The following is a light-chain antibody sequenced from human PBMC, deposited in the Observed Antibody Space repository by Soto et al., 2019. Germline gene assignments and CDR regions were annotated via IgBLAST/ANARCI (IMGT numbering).Light chain of an antibody. V-gene: IGKV3D-15*01. Sequence: EIVLTQSPATLSVSPGERSTLSCRASQSVSSNLSWYQQKPPHAPRRLIYGASTRTTGSPARISGSGSGTEFSLTISSLQSEDFAVYYCQQYNNWPITFGQGTQLEIK. CDR1: QSVSSN. J-gene: IGKJ5*01. CDR2: GAS. CDR3: QQYNNWPIT.